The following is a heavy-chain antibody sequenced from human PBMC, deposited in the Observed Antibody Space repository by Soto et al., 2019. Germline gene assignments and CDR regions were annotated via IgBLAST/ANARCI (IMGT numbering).Heavy chain of an antibody. J-gene: IGHJ4*02. CDR1: GGSISSYY. Sequence: SETLSLTCTVSGGSISSYYWSWIRQPPGKGLEWIGYIYYSGSTNYNPSLKSRVTISVDTSKNQFSLKLSSVTAADTAVYYCARARDYGDYVALFDYWGQGTLVTVSS. CDR3: ARARDYGDYVALFDY. V-gene: IGHV4-59*01. CDR2: IYYSGST. D-gene: IGHD4-17*01.